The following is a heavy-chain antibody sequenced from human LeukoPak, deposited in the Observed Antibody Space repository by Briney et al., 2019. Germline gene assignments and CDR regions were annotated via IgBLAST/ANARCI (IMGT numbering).Heavy chain of an antibody. Sequence: PGGSLRLSCAASGFTFSEYWMHWVRQAPGKGLVWVSRITSDGSDTKYADFVEGRFTISRDNANDTLYLQVNSLRAEDTAVYYCVRGSSGYGNWYMDVWGKGTTVTVSS. CDR2: ITSDGSDT. D-gene: IGHD1-1*01. CDR1: GFTFSEYW. J-gene: IGHJ6*03. V-gene: IGHV3-74*03. CDR3: VRGSSGYGNWYMDV.